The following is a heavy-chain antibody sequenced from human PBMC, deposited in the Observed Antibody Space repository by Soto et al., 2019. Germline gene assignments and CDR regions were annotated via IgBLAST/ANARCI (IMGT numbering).Heavy chain of an antibody. CDR1: GGSISSGGYY. J-gene: IGHJ3*02. D-gene: IGHD2-21*01. CDR3: ARDSVIPYAFDI. CDR2: IYYSGST. V-gene: IGHV4-31*03. Sequence: SETLSLTCTVSGGSISSGGYYWSWIRQHPGKGLEWIGYIYYSGSTYYNPSLKSRVTISVDTSKNQFSLKLSSVTAADTAVYYCARDSVIPYAFDIWGQGTMVTVSS.